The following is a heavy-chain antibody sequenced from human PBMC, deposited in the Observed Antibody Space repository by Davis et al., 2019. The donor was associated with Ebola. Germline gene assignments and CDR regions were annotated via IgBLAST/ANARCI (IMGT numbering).Heavy chain of an antibody. CDR2: INPHNGNT. D-gene: IGHD6-6*01. CDR3: ARGFRQTWFDP. J-gene: IGHJ5*02. Sequence: ASVKVSCKASGYTFTSYGITWVRQAPGQGLEWMGWINPHNGNTNYAQKLQGRVTMTTDTSTSTAYMELRSLRSDDTAVYYCARGFRQTWFDPWGQGTLVTVSS. CDR1: GYTFTSYG. V-gene: IGHV1-18*04.